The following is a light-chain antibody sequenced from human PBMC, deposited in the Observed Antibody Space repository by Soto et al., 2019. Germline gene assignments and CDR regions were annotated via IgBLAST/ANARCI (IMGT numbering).Light chain of an antibody. J-gene: IGKJ5*01. V-gene: IGKV1-33*01. CDR3: QQYENLPT. CDR1: QNINNY. Sequence: DIKMTQSPSSLSASVGDRVTITCQASQNINNYLNCYQQKPGRAPKLLIYDASNLEAGVPSRFRGSGSGTDFTFTISRLQPEDIATYYCQQYENLPTFGQGTRLEIK. CDR2: DAS.